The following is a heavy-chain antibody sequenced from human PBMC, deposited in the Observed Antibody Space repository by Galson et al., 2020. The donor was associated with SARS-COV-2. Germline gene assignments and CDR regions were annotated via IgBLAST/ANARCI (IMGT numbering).Heavy chain of an antibody. D-gene: IGHD3-22*01. CDR1: GFDFSNFA. Sequence: GGSLRLSCAGSGFDFSNFALSWVRQAPGKGLEWVSSFIDDGDSTYYADSVKGRFTISRDYSKNTLSLQMNSLRVEDTAVYYCAKVHYDISGYYESFFDSWGQGTLVTVSS. J-gene: IGHJ4*02. V-gene: IGHV3-23*01. CDR2: FIDDGDST. CDR3: AKVHYDISGYYESFFDS.